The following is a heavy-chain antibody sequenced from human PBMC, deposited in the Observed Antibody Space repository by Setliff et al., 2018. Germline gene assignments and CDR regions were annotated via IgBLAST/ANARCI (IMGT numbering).Heavy chain of an antibody. Sequence: ASVKVSCKASGYSFTNYDINWVRQATGQGLEWMGRINLNSGNTDYAQKFQGRVTMTTNTSINTAYMELSSLRFEDTAVYYWARHDVGGSWTADAFDIWGQGTMVTVSS. CDR1: GYSFTNYD. J-gene: IGHJ3*02. D-gene: IGHD2-21*02. CDR3: ARHDVGGSWTADAFDI. V-gene: IGHV1-8*02. CDR2: INLNSGNT.